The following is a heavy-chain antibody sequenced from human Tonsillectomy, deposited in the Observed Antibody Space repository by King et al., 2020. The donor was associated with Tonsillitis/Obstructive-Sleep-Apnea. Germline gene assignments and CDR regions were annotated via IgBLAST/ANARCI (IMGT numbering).Heavy chain of an antibody. J-gene: IGHJ6*03. CDR2: ISGYNGNT. V-gene: IGHV1-18*01. D-gene: IGHD3-16*01. CDR3: ARVRVTFGRVISYYMDV. CDR1: GYTFSSYG. Sequence: QLVQSGAEVKKPGASVNVSCKASGYTFSSYGISWVRQAPGQGLEWMGWISGYNGNTNYAQKFQGRVTMTPDTSTSTSYMDLRSLRSDDTAVYYCARVRVTFGRVISYYMDVWGKGTTVTVPS.